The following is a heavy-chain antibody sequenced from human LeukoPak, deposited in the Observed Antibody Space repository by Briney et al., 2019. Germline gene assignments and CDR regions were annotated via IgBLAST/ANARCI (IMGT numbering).Heavy chain of an antibody. CDR1: GGSFSGYY. Sequence: SETLSLTCAVYGGSFSGYYWGWIRQPPGKGLECIGTMYHSGSTFYNPSLKSRVTISVDTSKNQFSLKLTSMTAADTAVYYCARAMNRSGDYLGFDPWGLGIVVTVSS. CDR3: ARAMNRSGDYLGFDP. V-gene: IGHV4-38-2*01. J-gene: IGHJ5*02. D-gene: IGHD3-3*01. CDR2: MYHSGST.